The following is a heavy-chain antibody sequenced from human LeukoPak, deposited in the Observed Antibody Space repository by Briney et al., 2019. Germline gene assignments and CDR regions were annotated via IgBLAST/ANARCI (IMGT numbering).Heavy chain of an antibody. J-gene: IGHJ3*02. Sequence: PSETLSLTCAVSGGSISSYYWSWIRQPPGKGLEWIGYIYHSGSTYYNPSLKSRVTISVDRSKNQFSLKLSSVTAADTAVYYCARERAFDIWGQGTMVTVSS. V-gene: IGHV4-59*12. CDR3: ARERAFDI. CDR2: IYHSGST. CDR1: GGSISSYY.